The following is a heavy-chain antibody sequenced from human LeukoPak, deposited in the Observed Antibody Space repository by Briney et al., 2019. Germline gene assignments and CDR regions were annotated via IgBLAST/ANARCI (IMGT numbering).Heavy chain of an antibody. CDR1: GVTFSDSA. Sequence: GGSLRLSCAASGVTFSDSAMTWVRQVPVKGLEWVSSISGSGSYIYYADSVKGRFTISRDNAKNSLYLQMNSLRADDTAVYHCARGAGTIFGEYYYYMDVWGKGTAVTVSS. V-gene: IGHV3-21*01. J-gene: IGHJ6*03. CDR3: ARGAGTIFGEYYYYMDV. CDR2: ISGSGSYI. D-gene: IGHD3-3*01.